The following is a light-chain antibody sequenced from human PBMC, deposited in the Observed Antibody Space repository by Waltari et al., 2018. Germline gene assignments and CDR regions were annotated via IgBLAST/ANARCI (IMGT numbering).Light chain of an antibody. CDR3: RQYNNWPPWT. V-gene: IGKV3-15*01. CDR1: QSVSSN. J-gene: IGKJ1*01. CDR2: GAS. Sequence: EIVMTQSPATLSVSPGERATITCRASQSVSSNLAWYQQKPGQATRLLIYGASTRATSSPARFSGSGSGTEFTLTISSLQSEDFAVYYCRQYNNWPPWTFGQGTKVEIK.